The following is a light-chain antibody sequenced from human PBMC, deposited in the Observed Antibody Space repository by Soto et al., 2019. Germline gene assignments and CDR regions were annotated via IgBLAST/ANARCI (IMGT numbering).Light chain of an antibody. V-gene: IGLV1-47*01. CDR1: TSNIGTYS. CDR3: AAWDDRLSGWV. J-gene: IGLJ3*02. CDR2: SNS. Sequence: QSVLTQPPSASGTPGQRVTISCSGSTSNIGTYSVYWFQHLPGTAPKLLIHSNSQRPSGVPDRFSGSKSATSASLAISGLRSEDEGDYYCAAWDDRLSGWVFGGGTQLTVL.